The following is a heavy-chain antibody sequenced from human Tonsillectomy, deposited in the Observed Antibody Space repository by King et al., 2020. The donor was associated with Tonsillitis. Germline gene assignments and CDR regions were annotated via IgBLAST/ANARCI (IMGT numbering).Heavy chain of an antibody. J-gene: IGHJ4*02. Sequence: LQLQESGPGLVKPSETLSLTCTVSGGSITSTSYYWGWIRQPPGKRLNWIGSTYYSGDTYYNPSLKSRVTISVDTSKNPFSLNLSSVTAADRAVYYCVSHIGDNSGYYEPSPFGYRGQGTLVPVSA. D-gene: IGHD3-22*01. CDR1: GGSITSTSYY. CDR2: TYYSGDT. CDR3: VSHIGDNSGYYEPSPFGY. V-gene: IGHV4-39*07.